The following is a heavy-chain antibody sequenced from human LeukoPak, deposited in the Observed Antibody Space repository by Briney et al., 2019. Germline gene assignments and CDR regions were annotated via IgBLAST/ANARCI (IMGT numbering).Heavy chain of an antibody. CDR2: MNPNSGNT. Sequence: ASVKVSCKASGYTFTSYDINWVRQATGQGLEWMGWMNPNSGNTGYAQKFQGRVTITRNTSISTAYMELSSLRSEDTAVYYCARAAPREYYYGSGSYYQHDYWGQGTLVTVSS. V-gene: IGHV1-8*03. J-gene: IGHJ4*02. D-gene: IGHD3-10*01. CDR3: ARAAPREYYYGSGSYYQHDY. CDR1: GYTFTSYD.